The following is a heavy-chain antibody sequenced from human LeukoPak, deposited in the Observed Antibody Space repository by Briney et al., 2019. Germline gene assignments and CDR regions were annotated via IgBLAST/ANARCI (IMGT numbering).Heavy chain of an antibody. CDR1: GYSFTSYW. V-gene: IGHV5-51*01. CDR3: ARPPTVTTSRDDAFDI. J-gene: IGHJ3*02. CDR2: IYPVDSDT. D-gene: IGHD4-11*01. Sequence: GESLKISCMGSGYSFTSYWIGWVRQMPGKGLEWMGIIYPVDSDTRYSPSFQGQVTISTDKSISTAYLQWSSLKAADTAMYYCARPPTVTTSRDDAFDIWGQGTMVTVSS.